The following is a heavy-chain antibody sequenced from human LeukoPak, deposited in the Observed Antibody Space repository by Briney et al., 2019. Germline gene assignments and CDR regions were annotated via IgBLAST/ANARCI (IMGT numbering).Heavy chain of an antibody. CDR1: GFTFSTYH. Sequence: GGSLRLSCAASGFTFSTYHMHWVRQAPGKGLEWVAFIHNDGSNKYYTDSVRGRFTISRDNSKNTLFLQMNSLRTEDTAVYYCATLVVVATWGQGTLVTVSS. J-gene: IGHJ4*02. CDR2: IHNDGSNK. CDR3: ATLVVVAT. D-gene: IGHD3-22*01. V-gene: IGHV3-30*02.